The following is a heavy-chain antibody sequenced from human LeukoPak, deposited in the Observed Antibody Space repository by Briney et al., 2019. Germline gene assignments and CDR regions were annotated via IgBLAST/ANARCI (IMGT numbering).Heavy chain of an antibody. CDR3: ARKRIAVAGNRAFDI. J-gene: IGHJ3*02. CDR1: GFTVSSNY. V-gene: IGHV3-66*01. CDR2: IYSGGST. D-gene: IGHD6-19*01. Sequence: GGSLRLSCAASGFTVSSNYMSWVRQAPGKGLEWVSVIYSGGSTYYADSVKGRFTISRDNSKNTLYLQMNSLRAEDTAVYYCARKRIAVAGNRAFDIWDQGTMVTVSS.